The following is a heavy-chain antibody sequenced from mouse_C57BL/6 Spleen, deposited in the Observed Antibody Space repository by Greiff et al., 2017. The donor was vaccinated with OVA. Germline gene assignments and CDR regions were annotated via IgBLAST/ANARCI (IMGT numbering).Heavy chain of an antibody. CDR1: GFTFSSSG. V-gene: IGHV5-6*01. J-gene: IGHJ4*01. CDR2: ISSGGSYT. CDR3: ASHSNYDAMDY. Sequence: EVMLVESGGDLVKPGGSLKLSCAASGFTFSSSGMSWVRQTPDKRLEWVATISSGGSYTSSPDSVKGRFTISRDKSKNTLYLQMSSLKSEDTAMYYCASHSNYDAMDYWGQGTSVTVSS. D-gene: IGHD2-5*01.